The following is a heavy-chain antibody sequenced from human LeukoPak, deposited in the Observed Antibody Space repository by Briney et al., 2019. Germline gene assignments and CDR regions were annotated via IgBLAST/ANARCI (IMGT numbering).Heavy chain of an antibody. CDR1: GFTFSSYS. V-gene: IGHV3-21*01. Sequence: PGGSLRLSCAASGFTFSSYSFNWVRQAPGKGLEWVSSISSTSSYIYYADSVKGRFTISRDNAKNSLYLQMNSLRAEDTAVYYCARDLRDYDYVWGSYRHPDYWGQGTLVTVSS. CDR2: ISSTSSYI. CDR3: ARDLRDYDYVWGSYRHPDY. J-gene: IGHJ4*02. D-gene: IGHD3-16*02.